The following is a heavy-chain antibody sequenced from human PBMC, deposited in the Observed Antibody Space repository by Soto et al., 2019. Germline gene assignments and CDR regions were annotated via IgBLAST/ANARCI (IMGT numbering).Heavy chain of an antibody. V-gene: IGHV3-53*04. CDR1: GFTVSSNY. Sequence: EVQLVESGGGLVQHGGSLRLSCAASGFTVSSNYMSWVRQAPGKGLEWVSVIYSGGSTYYADSVKGRFTISRHNSKNTLYLQMNSLRAEDTAVYYCARGYCSSPRCWDGWFDPWGQGTLVTVSS. CDR3: ARGYCSSPRCWDGWFDP. D-gene: IGHD2-2*01. J-gene: IGHJ5*02. CDR2: IYSGGST.